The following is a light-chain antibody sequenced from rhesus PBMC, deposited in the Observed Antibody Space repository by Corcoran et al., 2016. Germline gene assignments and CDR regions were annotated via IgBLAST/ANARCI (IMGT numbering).Light chain of an antibody. CDR1: QGISNW. CDR3: QQHDIFPLT. V-gene: IGKV1-69*01. J-gene: IGKJ4*01. Sequence: DIQMTQSPSSLSASVGDRVTITCRASQGISNWLAWYQQKSGKAPKLLIYRASNLQTGVPSRFSGSGSGTDFTLTSSSLQPEDIATYYCQQHDIFPLTFGGGTKVEIK. CDR2: RAS.